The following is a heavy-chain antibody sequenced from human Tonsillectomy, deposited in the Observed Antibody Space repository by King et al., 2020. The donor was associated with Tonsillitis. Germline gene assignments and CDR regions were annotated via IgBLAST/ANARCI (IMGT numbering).Heavy chain of an antibody. CDR2: IIPMFDTT. J-gene: IGHJ4*02. CDR3: ARGDVAGGDY. CDR1: GGTLRSFA. Sequence: QLVQSGAEVKKPGSSVKVSCKAYGGTLRSFAISWVRQAPGQGLEWLGTIIPMFDTTNYAQKFQGRVTITADESTSTAYMDLSSLASDDTAVYYCARGDVAGGDYWGPGTLVTVSS. V-gene: IGHV1-69*18. D-gene: IGHD5-12*01.